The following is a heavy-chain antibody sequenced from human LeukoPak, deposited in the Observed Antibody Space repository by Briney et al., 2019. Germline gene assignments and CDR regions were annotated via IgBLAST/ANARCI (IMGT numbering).Heavy chain of an antibody. J-gene: IGHJ6*02. CDR3: ARYPGGDCYSGCYYYGMDV. D-gene: IGHD2-21*02. Sequence: ASVKVSCKASGYTFTGYYMHWVRQAPGQGLEWMGSINPNSGGTNYAQKFQGRVTVTRDTSISTAYMELSRLRSDDTAVYYCARYPGGDCYSGCYYYGMDVWGHGTTVTVSS. CDR2: INPNSGGT. V-gene: IGHV1-2*02. CDR1: GYTFTGYY.